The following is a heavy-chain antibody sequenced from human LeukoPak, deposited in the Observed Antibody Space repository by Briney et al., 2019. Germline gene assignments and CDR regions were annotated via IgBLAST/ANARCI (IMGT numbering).Heavy chain of an antibody. CDR1: AFTFSSYT. J-gene: IGHJ6*02. CDR2: ITSSRSYI. V-gene: IGHV3-21*06. D-gene: IGHD2-15*01. Sequence: EGSLRLSCAASAFTFSSYTMNWVRQAPGKGLEWVSAITSSRSYIYYAESVKGRFTISRDNAKNSVYLQMNSLRAEDTAVYYCARDPTPRYCSGGSCYTHYGMDVWGQGTTVTVSS. CDR3: ARDPTPRYCSGGSCYTHYGMDV.